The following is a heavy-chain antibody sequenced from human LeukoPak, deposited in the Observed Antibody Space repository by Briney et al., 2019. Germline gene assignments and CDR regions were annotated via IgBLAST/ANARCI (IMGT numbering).Heavy chain of an antibody. CDR2: IYTSGST. CDR1: GGSISSGSYY. J-gene: IGHJ3*02. D-gene: IGHD3-3*01. CDR3: ARTSITIFGVDAFHI. Sequence: PSETLSLTCTVSGGSISSGSYYWSWIRQPAGKGLEWIGRIYTSGSTNYNPSLKSRVTISVDTSKNQFSLKLSSVTAADTAVYYCARTSITIFGVDAFHIWGQGTMVTVSS. V-gene: IGHV4-61*02.